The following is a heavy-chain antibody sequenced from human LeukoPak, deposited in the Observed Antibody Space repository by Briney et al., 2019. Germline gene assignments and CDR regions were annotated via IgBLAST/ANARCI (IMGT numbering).Heavy chain of an antibody. D-gene: IGHD1-26*01. CDR2: IKQDGSEK. CDR3: ARDSIVGATEYAFDI. Sequence: GGSLRLSCAASGFTFSSYWMSWVRQAPGKGLEWVANIKQDGSEKYYVDSVKGRFTISRDNSKNTLYLQMNSLRAEDTAVYYCARDSIVGATEYAFDIWGQGTMVTVSS. CDR1: GFTFSSYW. V-gene: IGHV3-7*01. J-gene: IGHJ3*02.